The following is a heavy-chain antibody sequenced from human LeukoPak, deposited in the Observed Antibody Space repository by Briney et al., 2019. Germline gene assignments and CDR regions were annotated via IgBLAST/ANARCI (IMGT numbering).Heavy chain of an antibody. D-gene: IGHD5-18*01. CDR3: AKSSHSYGNDALDI. V-gene: IGHV3-23*01. CDR1: GFTFDDYA. J-gene: IGHJ3*02. CDR2: IRGGGGVK. Sequence: SGGSLRLSCPASGFTFDDYAMDWVRQAPGKGLEYVSVIRGGGGVKYYAASVKGRFTISRDNSKNTLYLQMNSLRAEDRAVYYCAKSSHSYGNDALDIWGQGTMVTVSS.